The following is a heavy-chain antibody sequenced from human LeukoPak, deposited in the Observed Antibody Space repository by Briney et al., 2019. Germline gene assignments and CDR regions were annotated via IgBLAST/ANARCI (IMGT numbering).Heavy chain of an antibody. J-gene: IGHJ6*03. V-gene: IGHV3-30*02. CDR3: ARDGDTVLTRGYYYYMDV. Sequence: TGGSLRLSCAASGFTFSSSGMHWVRQAPGKGLEWVAFIRNDGSNKYYADSVKGRFTISRDNAKNSLYLQMNSLRAEDTAVYYCARDGDTVLTRGYYYYMDVWGKGTTVTVSS. D-gene: IGHD4-23*01. CDR1: GFTFSSSG. CDR2: IRNDGSNK.